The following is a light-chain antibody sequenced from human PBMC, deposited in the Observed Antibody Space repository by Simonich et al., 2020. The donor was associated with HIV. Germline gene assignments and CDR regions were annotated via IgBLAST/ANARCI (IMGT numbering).Light chain of an antibody. CDR2: STN. V-gene: IGLV8-61*01. CDR3: VLYMGSGISV. Sequence: QTVVTQETSSSVSPGGTVTLTCALSSVSVSTSYYPTWYHQTPGQPPRTLIYSTNTRSSGVPDRFSGSILGNKAVLTITGAQADDEGDYYCVLYMGSGISVFGGGTKLTVL. CDR1: SVSVSTSYY. J-gene: IGLJ3*02.